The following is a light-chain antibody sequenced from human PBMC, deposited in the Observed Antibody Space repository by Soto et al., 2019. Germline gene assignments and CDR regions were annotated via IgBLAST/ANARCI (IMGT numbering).Light chain of an antibody. J-gene: IGKJ4*01. CDR1: QGISTF. V-gene: IGKV1-9*01. CDR3: QQVNNYPLT. Sequence: DIQLTQSPSFMSASVGDRVTITCRASQGISTFLAWYQQHPGTAPKRLIYDASNLQSGVPSRFSGSGSGTEFNLTISSLQPEDFATYYCQQVNNYPLTFGGGTKVDIK. CDR2: DAS.